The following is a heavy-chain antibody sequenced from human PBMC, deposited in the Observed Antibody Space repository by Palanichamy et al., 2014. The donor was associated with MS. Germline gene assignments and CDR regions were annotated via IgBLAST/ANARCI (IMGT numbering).Heavy chain of an antibody. J-gene: IGHJ6*02. D-gene: IGHD6-6*01. CDR2: IYSGGNT. Sequence: EVQLVETGGGLIQPGGSLRLSCAASGFTVSSNYMSWVRQAPGKGLEWVSVIYSGGNTYYADSVKGRFTISRVNSKNTLYLQMNSLRAEDTAVYYCAKDKSMYSRSGYYYYGMDVWGQGTTVIVSS. V-gene: IGHV3-53*05. CDR1: GFTVSSNY. CDR3: AKDKSMYSRSGYYYYGMDV.